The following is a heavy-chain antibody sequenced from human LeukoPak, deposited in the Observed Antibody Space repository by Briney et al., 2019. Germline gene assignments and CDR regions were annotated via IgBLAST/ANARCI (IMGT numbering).Heavy chain of an antibody. CDR2: INPNSGGT. D-gene: IGHD3-10*01. CDR3: AREEKGYGSGSCGYWFDP. J-gene: IGHJ5*02. Sequence: GASVKVSCKASGYTFTGYYMHWVRQAPGQGLEWMGWINPNSGGTNYAQKFQGRVTMTRDTSISTAYMELSRLRSDDTAVYYCAREEKGYGSGSCGYWFDPWGQGTLVTASS. CDR1: GYTFTGYY. V-gene: IGHV1-2*02.